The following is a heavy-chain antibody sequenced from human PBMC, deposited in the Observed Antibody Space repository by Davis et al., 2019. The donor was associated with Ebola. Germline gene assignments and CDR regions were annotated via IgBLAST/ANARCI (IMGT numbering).Heavy chain of an antibody. CDR2: IIPILGIA. CDR3: ARDRVPGYYDSSGYYSTGFFDY. Sequence: SVKVSCKASGGTFSSYAISWVRQAPGQGLEWMGRIIPILGIANYAQKFQGRVTITADKSTSTAYMELSSLRSEDTAVYYCARDRVPGYYDSSGYYSTGFFDYWGQGTLVTVSS. D-gene: IGHD3-22*01. V-gene: IGHV1-69*04. J-gene: IGHJ4*02. CDR1: GGTFSSYA.